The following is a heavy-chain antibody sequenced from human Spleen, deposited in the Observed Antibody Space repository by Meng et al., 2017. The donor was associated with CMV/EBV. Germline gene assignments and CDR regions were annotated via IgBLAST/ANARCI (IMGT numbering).Heavy chain of an antibody. J-gene: IGHJ5*02. CDR1: GGDY. Sequence: GGDYWSWIRQHPGKGLEWIGYIYYSGSTYYNPSLKSRVTISVDTSKNQFSLKLSSVTAADTAVYYCASTFYYDFWSGYYTAGNWFDPWGQGTLVTVSS. CDR2: IYYSGST. D-gene: IGHD3-3*01. V-gene: IGHV4-31*02. CDR3: ASTFYYDFWSGYYTAGNWFDP.